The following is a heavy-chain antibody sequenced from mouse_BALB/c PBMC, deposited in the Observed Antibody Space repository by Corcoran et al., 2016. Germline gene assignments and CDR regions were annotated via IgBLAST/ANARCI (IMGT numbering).Heavy chain of an antibody. Sequence: EVQLQQSGAELVRPGALVKLSCKASGFNIKDYYMHWVKQRPEQGLEWIGWIDPENGNTIYDPKFQGKASITADTSSNTAYLQLSSLTSEDTAVYFWSLYCRWFAYWGQGTLVTVSA. D-gene: IGHD1-1*01. V-gene: IGHV14-1*02. CDR2: IDPENGNT. CDR1: GFNIKDYY. J-gene: IGHJ3*01. CDR3: SLYCRWFAY.